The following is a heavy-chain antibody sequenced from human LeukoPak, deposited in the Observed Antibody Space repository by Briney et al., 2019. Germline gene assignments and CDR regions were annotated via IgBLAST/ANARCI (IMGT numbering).Heavy chain of an antibody. D-gene: IGHD6-25*01. CDR1: GGSFSGYS. Sequence: PSQTLSLTSVLYGGSFSGYSWNWIRQPPGKWPDWFGVMDNGGSANYNLDLQSGVSISVDTSKNQFSLRLSSLTAAGTAVYYCARGRVVAASFRFWGQGTLVTVSS. CDR3: ARGRVVAASFRF. V-gene: IGHV4-34*01. CDR2: MDNGGSA. J-gene: IGHJ4*02.